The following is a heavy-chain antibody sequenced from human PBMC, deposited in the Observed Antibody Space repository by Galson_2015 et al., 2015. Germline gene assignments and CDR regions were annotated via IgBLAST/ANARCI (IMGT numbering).Heavy chain of an antibody. D-gene: IGHD5-24*01. CDR1: GYTFAAYW. CDR2: IYPSDSDT. V-gene: IGHV5-51*01. J-gene: IGHJ3*01. CDR3: ARPANSNRAFDL. Sequence: QSGAEVTKPGESLKISCKGSGYTFAAYWIGWVRQMPGKGLEWMGIIYPSDSDTRYSPSFQGQVTISVDKSISTAFLQWSSLEASDTAIYYCARPANSNRAFDLWGQGTMVTVSS.